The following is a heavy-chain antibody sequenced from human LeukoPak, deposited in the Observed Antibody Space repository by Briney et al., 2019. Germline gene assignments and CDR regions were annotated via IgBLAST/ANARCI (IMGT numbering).Heavy chain of an antibody. V-gene: IGHV3-15*01. CDR3: TTDAGYTSRWYNY. CDR1: GFTFSNAW. D-gene: IGHD6-13*01. Sequence: GRSLRLSCAASGFTFSNAWMSWVRQAPGKGLEWVGRIKSKIDGGTTDYATPVKGRFSISRDDSRNTLHLQMNSLKTEDTAVYYCTTDAGYTSRWYNYWGQGTLVTVSS. J-gene: IGHJ4*02. CDR2: IKSKIDGGTT.